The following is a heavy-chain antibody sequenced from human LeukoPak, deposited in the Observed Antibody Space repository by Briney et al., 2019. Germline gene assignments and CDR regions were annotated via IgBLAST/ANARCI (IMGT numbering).Heavy chain of an antibody. J-gene: IGHJ4*02. V-gene: IGHV3-11*01. CDR2: ISSSGSTI. CDR1: GFTFSDYY. CDR3: AKDRYSGYCFDY. Sequence: GGSLRLSCAASGFTFSDYYMSWIRQAPGKGLEWVSYISSSGSTIYYADSVKGRFTISRDNAKNSLYLQMDSLRAEDTAVYYCAKDRYSGYCFDYWGQGTLVTVSS. D-gene: IGHD6-13*01.